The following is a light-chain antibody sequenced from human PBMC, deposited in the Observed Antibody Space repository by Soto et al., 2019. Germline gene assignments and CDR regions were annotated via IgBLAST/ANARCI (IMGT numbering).Light chain of an antibody. J-gene: IGKJ1*01. CDR1: QSVSSSY. Sequence: EIVLTQSPGTLSLSPGERATLSCRASQSVSSSYLAWYQQKPGQAPRLLIYGASSRATGIPDRFSGSGSGTDFTLTISRLEPADFAVYYCQQYDNSPPTWTFGQGTKVDIK. CDR3: QQYDNSPPTWT. V-gene: IGKV3-20*01. CDR2: GAS.